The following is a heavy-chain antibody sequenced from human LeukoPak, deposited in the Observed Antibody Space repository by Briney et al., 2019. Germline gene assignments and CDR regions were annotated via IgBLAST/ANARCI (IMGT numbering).Heavy chain of an antibody. Sequence: SETLSLTCTVSGGSISSYYWSWIRQPPGKGLEWIGYIYYSGSTNYNPSLKSRVTISVDTSKNQFSLKLTSATAADTAVYYCARGVPEYYDSWSGYFYYFDYWGQGTLVTVSS. CDR1: GGSISSYY. V-gene: IGHV4-59*01. D-gene: IGHD3-3*01. CDR2: IYYSGST. J-gene: IGHJ4*02. CDR3: ARGVPEYYDSWSGYFYYFDY.